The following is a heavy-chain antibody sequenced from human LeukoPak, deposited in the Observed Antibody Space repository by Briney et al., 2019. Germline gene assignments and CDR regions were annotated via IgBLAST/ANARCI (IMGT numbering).Heavy chain of an antibody. CDR2: ISSSGSTI. CDR3: ATSPAHYYYYYYMDV. Sequence: GGSLRLSCAASGSTFSDYYMSWIRQAPGKGLEWVSYISSSGSTIYYADSVKGRFTISRDNAKNSLYLQMNSLRAEDTAVYYCATSPAHYYYYYYMDVWGKGTTVTVSS. J-gene: IGHJ6*03. CDR1: GSTFSDYY. D-gene: IGHD2-2*01. V-gene: IGHV3-11*04.